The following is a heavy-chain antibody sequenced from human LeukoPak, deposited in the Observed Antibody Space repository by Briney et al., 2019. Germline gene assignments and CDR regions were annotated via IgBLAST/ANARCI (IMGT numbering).Heavy chain of an antibody. V-gene: IGHV1-46*01. J-gene: IGHJ5*02. CDR2: INPSGGST. D-gene: IGHD6-13*01. CDR1: GYTFTGYY. Sequence: ASVKVSCKASGYTFTGYYIHWVRQAPGQGLEWMGIINPSGGSTSYAQKFQGRVTMTRDTSTSTVYMELSSLRSEDTAVYYCARDRARIAAAGRRWFDPWGQGTLVTVSS. CDR3: ARDRARIAAAGRRWFDP.